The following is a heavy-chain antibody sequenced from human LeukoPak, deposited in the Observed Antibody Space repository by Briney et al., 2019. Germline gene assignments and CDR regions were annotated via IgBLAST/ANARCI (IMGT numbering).Heavy chain of an antibody. CDR3: AKDRLDPPKRYCFDY. J-gene: IGHJ4*02. CDR2: IWYDGTKK. CDR1: GFIFGDYG. Sequence: PGGSLRLSCTGCGFIFGDYGMTWVRQAPGKGLEWVAFIWYDGTKKFYADSVKGRFTISRDNSNNMLYLQMNSLRDEDTAVYYCAKDRLDPPKRYCFDYWGQGTLVTVSS. V-gene: IGHV3-30*02.